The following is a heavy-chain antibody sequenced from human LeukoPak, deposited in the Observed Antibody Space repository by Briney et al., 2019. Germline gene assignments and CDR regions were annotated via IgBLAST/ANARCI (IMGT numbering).Heavy chain of an antibody. D-gene: IGHD3-22*01. CDR3: ARDSSGYQ. CDR2: IKEDGSEK. CDR1: GFTFSTYW. J-gene: IGHJ4*02. V-gene: IGHV3-7*01. Sequence: GGSLRLSCAASGFTFSTYWMSWVRQALGKGLEWVANIKEDGSEKYYGDSVKGRFTISRDNAKNLLYLQMNSLRAEDTAVYYCARDSSGYQWGQGTLVTVSS.